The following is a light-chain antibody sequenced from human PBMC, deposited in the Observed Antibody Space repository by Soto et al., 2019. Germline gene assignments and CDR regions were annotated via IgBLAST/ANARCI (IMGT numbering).Light chain of an antibody. J-gene: IGKJ1*01. V-gene: IGKV1-17*01. CDR2: AAS. CDR1: QGISSD. CDR3: RQHSNYPRT. Sequence: DIQMTQSPSSLSASVGDRVTITCRASQGISSDVGWFQQKPGKAPKRLINAASSLQSGVPSRFRGSGSGTEFALTISSLQAEDFATYYWRQHSNYPRTFGHGTKVEVK.